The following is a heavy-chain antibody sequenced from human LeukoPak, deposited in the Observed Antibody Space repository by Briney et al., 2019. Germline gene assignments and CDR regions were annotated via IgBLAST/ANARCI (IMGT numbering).Heavy chain of an antibody. CDR3: AREGFWSGYAADY. Sequence: ASVKVSCKASGYTFTNYDISWVRQAPGQGLEGMGSISAYNGNIKYAQNVQGRVAMTTDTSTSTAYMELRSLRSDDTAVYYCAREGFWSGYAADYWGQGTLVTVSS. J-gene: IGHJ4*02. D-gene: IGHD3-3*01. V-gene: IGHV1-18*01. CDR2: ISAYNGNI. CDR1: GYTFTNYD.